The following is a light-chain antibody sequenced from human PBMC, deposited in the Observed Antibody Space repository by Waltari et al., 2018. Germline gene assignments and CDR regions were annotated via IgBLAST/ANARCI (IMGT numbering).Light chain of an antibody. V-gene: IGKV3-15*01. CDR2: GAS. CDR3: QQYNIRLT. CDR1: QPISST. Sequence: EIVMTQSPDTLSVSPGERATLSCRASQPISSTLAWYQHKPGQAPRLLISGASTRASGIPARFSGSGSGTQFTLTINSLQSEDFAVYYCQQYNIRLTFGGGTKVDIK. J-gene: IGKJ4*01.